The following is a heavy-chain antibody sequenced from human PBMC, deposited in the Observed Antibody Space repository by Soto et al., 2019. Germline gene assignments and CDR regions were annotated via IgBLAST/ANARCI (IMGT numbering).Heavy chain of an antibody. V-gene: IGHV4-61*01. J-gene: IGHJ4*02. CDR1: GGSVSSGSYY. CDR3: AREHNDYSNWSYYFDY. D-gene: IGHD4-4*01. Sequence: QVQLQESGPGLVKPSETLSLTCTVSGGSVSSGSYYWSWIRQPPGKGLEWIGYIYYSGSTNYNPSLKSRVTISVDTSKNQFSLKLSSVTAADTAVYYCAREHNDYSNWSYYFDYWGQGTLVTVSS. CDR2: IYYSGST.